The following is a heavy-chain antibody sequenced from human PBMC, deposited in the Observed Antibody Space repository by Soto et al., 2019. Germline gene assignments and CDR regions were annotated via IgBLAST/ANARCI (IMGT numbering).Heavy chain of an antibody. CDR1: GFTFSSSE. Sequence: PGGSLRLSCAASGFTFSSSEMYWVRQAPGKGLEWVSYIHPGGQITFYADSVKGRFTISRDNAKNSVYLQMNNLRAEDTAAYYCARRGSSWGQGTMVTVS. D-gene: IGHD2-2*01. CDR3: ARRGSS. CDR2: IHPGGQIT. J-gene: IGHJ3*01. V-gene: IGHV3-48*03.